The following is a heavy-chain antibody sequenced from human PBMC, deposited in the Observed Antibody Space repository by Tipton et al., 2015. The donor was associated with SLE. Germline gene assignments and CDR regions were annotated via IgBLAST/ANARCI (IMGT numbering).Heavy chain of an antibody. CDR2: IYTSGST. CDR1: GGSISSGSYY. J-gene: IGHJ6*03. CDR3: AREIAAADYYYYYYMDV. Sequence: LRLSYTVSGGSISSGSYYWSWIRQPAGKGLEWIGYIYTSGSTNYNPSLKSRVTISVDTSKNQFSLKLSSVTAADTAVYYCAREIAAADYYYYYYMDVWGKGTTVTVSS. V-gene: IGHV4-61*09. D-gene: IGHD6-13*01.